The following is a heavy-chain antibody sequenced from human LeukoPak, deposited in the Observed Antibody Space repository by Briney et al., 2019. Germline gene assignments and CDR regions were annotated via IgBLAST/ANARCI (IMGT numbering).Heavy chain of an antibody. CDR1: GGSFSGYY. Sequence: SETLSLTCAVYGGSFSGYYWRWLRQPQGNGLVWIGEINHSGSTNYDPSLKSRVTISVDTYKNQFSLKLSSVTAEDTAVYYCARGVGDGYNGRARWGQGTLVTVSS. D-gene: IGHD5-24*01. CDR2: INHSGST. CDR3: ARGVGDGYNGRAR. J-gene: IGHJ4*02. V-gene: IGHV4-34*01.